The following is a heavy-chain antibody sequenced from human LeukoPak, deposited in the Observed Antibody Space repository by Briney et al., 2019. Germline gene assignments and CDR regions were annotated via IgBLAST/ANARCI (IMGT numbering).Heavy chain of an antibody. V-gene: IGHV3-23*01. CDR2: ISGSGAGT. J-gene: IGHJ4*02. D-gene: IGHD6-6*01. CDR1: GFTFSSDA. Sequence: GGSLRLSCSASGFTFSSDAMSWVRQAPGKGLEWVSAISGSGAGTHYADSVKGRFAISRDTSKNTLYLQMNSLRADDTAVYYCVTSSSYYWGQGTLVTVSS. CDR3: VTSSSYY.